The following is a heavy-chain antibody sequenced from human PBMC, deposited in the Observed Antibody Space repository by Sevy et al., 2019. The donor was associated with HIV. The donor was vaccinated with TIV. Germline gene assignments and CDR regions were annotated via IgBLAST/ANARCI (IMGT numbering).Heavy chain of an antibody. D-gene: IGHD3-10*01. CDR1: GFTFSSYW. J-gene: IGHJ6*02. Sequence: GGSLRLSCAASGFTFSSYWMHWVRQAPGKGLVWVSRINSDGSSTSYADSVKGRFTISRDNAKNTLYLQMNSLRAEDTAVYYCARGRITMVQGVIKDYYGMDVWGQGTTVTVSS. V-gene: IGHV3-74*01. CDR3: ARGRITMVQGVIKDYYGMDV. CDR2: INSDGSST.